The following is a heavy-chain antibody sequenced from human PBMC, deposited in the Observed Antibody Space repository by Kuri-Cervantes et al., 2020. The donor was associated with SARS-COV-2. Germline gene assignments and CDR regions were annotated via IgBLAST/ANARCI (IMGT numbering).Heavy chain of an antibody. V-gene: IGHV3-21*01. CDR1: GFTFSSYS. Sequence: GGSMRLSCAASGFTFSSYSMNWVRQAPGKGLEWVSSISSSSSYIYNSDSVNGRFTITRENTENSLYLQMNSLSADDSSVYYCARGCEHYYYYYMVVWGKGTTVTVSS. CDR3: ARGCEHYYYYYMVV. J-gene: IGHJ6*03. CDR2: ISSSSSYI.